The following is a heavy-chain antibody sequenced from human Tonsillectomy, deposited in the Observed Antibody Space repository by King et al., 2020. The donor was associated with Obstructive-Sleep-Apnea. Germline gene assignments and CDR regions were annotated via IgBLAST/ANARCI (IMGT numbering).Heavy chain of an antibody. V-gene: IGHV3-30*02. Sequence: VQLVESGGGVVQPGRSLSLSCAASGFTFSNYGMHLVRQAPGKGLEGVAFIRNVGSNNDLVDSVKGRFTSSRDNSKNTLYLQRNSLRAEDTAVYYCAKDPTNYDILTGDYYYYGMDVWGQGTTVTVSS. CDR3: AKDPTNYDILTGDYYYYGMDV. D-gene: IGHD3-9*01. J-gene: IGHJ6*02. CDR2: IRNVGSNN. CDR1: GFTFSNYG.